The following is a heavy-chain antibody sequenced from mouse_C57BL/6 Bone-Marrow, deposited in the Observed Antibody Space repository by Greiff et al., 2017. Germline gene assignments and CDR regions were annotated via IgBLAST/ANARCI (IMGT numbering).Heavy chain of an antibody. D-gene: IGHD1-1*01. J-gene: IGHJ3*01. CDR3: ARSKYGAWFAY. V-gene: IGHV1-72*01. CDR1: GYPFPSYW. CDR2: LDPNSGGT. Sequence: VQLQQPGAELVKPGASVTLSCKASGYPFPSYWLHWVKQRPGRGLEWIGRLDPNSGGTKYNERFTSKATLTVDKPYSTAYMPLSSLTSEDSAVYECARSKYGAWFAYWGQGTLVTVSA.